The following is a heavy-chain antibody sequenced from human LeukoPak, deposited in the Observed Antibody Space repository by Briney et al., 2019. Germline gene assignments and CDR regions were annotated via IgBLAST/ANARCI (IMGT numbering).Heavy chain of an antibody. J-gene: IGHJ4*02. D-gene: IGHD3-22*01. CDR2: IYYSGST. CDR3: ARDARYYYDSSGFDY. V-gene: IGHV4-31*03. CDR1: GGSISSGGYY. Sequence: SETLSLTCTVSGGSISSGGYYWSWLRQHPGKGLEWIGYIYYSGSTYYNPSLKSRVTISVDTSKNQFSLKLSSVTAADTAVYYCARDARYYYDSSGFDYWGQGTLVTVSS.